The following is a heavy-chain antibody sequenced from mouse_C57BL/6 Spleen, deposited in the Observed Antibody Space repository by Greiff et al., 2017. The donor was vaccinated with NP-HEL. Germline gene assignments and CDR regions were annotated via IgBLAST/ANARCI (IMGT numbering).Heavy chain of an antibody. Sequence: EVQLQQSGPELVKPGASVKIPCKASGYTFTDYNMDWVKQSHGKSLEWIGDINPNNGGTIYNQKFKGKATLTVDKSSSTAYMELRSLTSEDTAVYYCARRSNYEVYFDYWGQGTTLTVSS. CDR1: GYTFTDYN. CDR2: INPNNGGT. D-gene: IGHD2-5*01. J-gene: IGHJ2*01. V-gene: IGHV1-18*01. CDR3: ARRSNYEVYFDY.